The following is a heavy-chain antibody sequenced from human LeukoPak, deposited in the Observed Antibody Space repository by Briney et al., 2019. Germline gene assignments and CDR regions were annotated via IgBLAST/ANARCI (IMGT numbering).Heavy chain of an antibody. CDR1: GFTFSSYA. D-gene: IGHD6-6*01. CDR2: VSGTGGRT. V-gene: IGHV3-23*01. CDR3: VKASSSSPQYNWFDA. J-gene: IGHJ5*02. Sequence: GGSLRLSCAASGFTFSSYAMSWVRQAPGKGLEWVSAVSGTGGRTYYADSVKGRFTISRDNSKNTLYLQMNSLRAEDTALYYCVKASSSSPQYNWFDAWGQGTLVTVSS.